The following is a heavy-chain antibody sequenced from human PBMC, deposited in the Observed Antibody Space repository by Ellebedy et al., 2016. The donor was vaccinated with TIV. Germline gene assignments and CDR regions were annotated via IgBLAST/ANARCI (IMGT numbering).Heavy chain of an antibody. V-gene: IGHV3-53*01. J-gene: IGHJ4*02. D-gene: IGHD3-9*01. CDR2: IYSGGRT. CDR3: ARGKTYFDLLTGPFDY. CDR1: GLTVSSNY. Sequence: GGSLRLXXAASGLTVSSNYMSWVRQAPGKGLEWVSVIYSGGRTNYADSVKGRFTISRDNSKNTLFLQMNSLRVEDTAVYYCARGKTYFDLLTGPFDYWGQGTLVTVSS.